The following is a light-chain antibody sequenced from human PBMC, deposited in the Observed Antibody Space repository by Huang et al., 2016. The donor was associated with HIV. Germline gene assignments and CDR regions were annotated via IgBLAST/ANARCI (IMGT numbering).Light chain of an antibody. V-gene: IGKV4-1*01. CDR2: WAS. Sequence: DIIMTQSPDSLAVSLGERATLNFRSSQSVYSSSTSKDYMAGFKQKPGQPPRLLLLWASTREAGVPDRFTGSGSGTHFTLTIASLEAEDAAIYYCQQYYSSPQTFGQGTRVEVK. CDR3: QQYYSSPQT. CDR1: QSVYSSSTSKDY. J-gene: IGKJ1*01.